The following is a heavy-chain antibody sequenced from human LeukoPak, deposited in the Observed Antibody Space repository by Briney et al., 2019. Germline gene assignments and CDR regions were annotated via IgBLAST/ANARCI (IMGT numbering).Heavy chain of an antibody. CDR2: ISGSGGST. Sequence: PGGSLRLSCAASGFTFSSYAMSWVRQAPGKGLEWVSAISGSGGSTYYADSVKGRFTISRDNSKNTLYLQMNSLRAEDTAVYYCAKELVPVYYDFWSGGSNWFDPWGQGTLVTVSS. J-gene: IGHJ5*02. D-gene: IGHD3-3*01. V-gene: IGHV3-23*01. CDR3: AKELVPVYYDFWSGGSNWFDP. CDR1: GFTFSSYA.